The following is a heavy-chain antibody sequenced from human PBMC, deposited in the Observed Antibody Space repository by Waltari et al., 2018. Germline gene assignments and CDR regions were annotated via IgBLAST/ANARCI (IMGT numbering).Heavy chain of an antibody. CDR2: INHSGST. V-gene: IGHV4-34*01. CDR1: GGSFSGYY. J-gene: IGHJ5*02. D-gene: IGHD6-13*01. CDR3: ARAGYSTSWSTRGWFDP. Sequence: QVQLQQWGAGLLKPSETLSLTCAVYGGSFSGYYWGWIRQPPGKGLEWIGEINHSGSTNYNPSLKSRVTISVDTSKNQFSLKLSSVTAADTAVYYCARAGYSTSWSTRGWFDPWGQGTLVTVSS.